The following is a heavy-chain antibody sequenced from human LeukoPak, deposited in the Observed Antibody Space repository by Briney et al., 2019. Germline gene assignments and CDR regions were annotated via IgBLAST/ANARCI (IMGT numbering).Heavy chain of an antibody. J-gene: IGHJ3*02. Sequence: PSETLSLTCTVSGYSITSNYYWVWIRQPPGKGLEWIGSIYHSGSTYYNPSLKSRVTISVDTSKNQFSLKLSSVTAADTAVYYCARALTTADAFDIWGQGTMVTVSS. CDR3: ARALTTADAFDI. D-gene: IGHD4-11*01. CDR2: IYHSGST. V-gene: IGHV4-38-2*02. CDR1: GYSITSNYY.